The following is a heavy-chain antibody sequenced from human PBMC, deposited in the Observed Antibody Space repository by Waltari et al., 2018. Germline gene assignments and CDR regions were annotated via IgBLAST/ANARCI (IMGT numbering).Heavy chain of an antibody. CDR2: IYSGGSST. CDR1: GYSISSGYY. Sequence: VQLQESGPGLVKPSETLSLTCAVSGYSISSGYYWGWIRQPPGKGLEWVSVIYSGGSSTYYADSVKGRFTISRDNSKNTLYLQMNSLRAEDTAVYYCAKVVGYMDVWGKGTTVTVSS. V-gene: IGHV3-23*03. CDR3: AKVVGYMDV. J-gene: IGHJ6*03. D-gene: IGHD2-15*01.